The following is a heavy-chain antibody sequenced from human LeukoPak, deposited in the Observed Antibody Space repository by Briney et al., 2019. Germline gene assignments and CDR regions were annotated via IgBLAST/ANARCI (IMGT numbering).Heavy chain of an antibody. V-gene: IGHV1-2*02. CDR2: INPNSGGT. D-gene: IGHD5-12*01. CDR3: ASVIQWGHAFDI. Sequence: GASVKVSCKASGYTFISYYMHWVRQAPGQGLEWMGWINPNSGGTNYAQKFQGRVTMTRDTSISTAYMELSRLRSDDTAVYYCASVIQWGHAFDIWGQGTMVTVSS. CDR1: GYTFISYY. J-gene: IGHJ3*02.